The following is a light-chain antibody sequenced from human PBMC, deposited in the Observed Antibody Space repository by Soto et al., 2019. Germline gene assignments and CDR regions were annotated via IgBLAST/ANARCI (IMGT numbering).Light chain of an antibody. J-gene: IGKJ2*01. CDR1: QSVSSY. Sequence: EIVLTQSPATLSLSPGERATLSCRASQSVSSYLAWYQQKPGQAPRLLIYDASNRATGIPARFSGSGSGTDFTLTISRLELGDFAVYYCQQFGSPPYTFGQGTKLEIK. CDR2: DAS. CDR3: QQFGSPPYT. V-gene: IGKV3-11*01.